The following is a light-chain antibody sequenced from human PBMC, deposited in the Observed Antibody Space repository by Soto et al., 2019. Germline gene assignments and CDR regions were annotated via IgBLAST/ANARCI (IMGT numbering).Light chain of an antibody. J-gene: IGKJ1*01. CDR2: GAS. V-gene: IGKV3-15*01. Sequence: EIVMTQSPATLYVSPGERATLSCRASQSVSSDLAWYHQKPGQAPRLLIYGASTRATGIPARFNGSGSGTEFTLSINSLQSEDFAVYDCQQYNNWPRTFGQGTKVEIK. CDR1: QSVSSD. CDR3: QQYNNWPRT.